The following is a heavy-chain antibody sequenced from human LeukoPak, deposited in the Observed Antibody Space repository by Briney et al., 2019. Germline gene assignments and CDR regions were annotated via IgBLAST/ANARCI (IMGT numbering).Heavy chain of an antibody. D-gene: IGHD2-2*01. J-gene: IGHJ6*02. CDR2: ISAYNGNT. CDR1: GYTFTSYG. Sequence: ASVKVSCKASGYTFTSYGISWVRQAPGQGLEWMGWISAYNGNTNYAQKLQGRVTMTTDTSTSTAYMELRSLRSDDTAVYYCASDLGYCSSTSCYEKYYGMDVWSQGTTVTVSS. V-gene: IGHV1-18*01. CDR3: ASDLGYCSSTSCYEKYYGMDV.